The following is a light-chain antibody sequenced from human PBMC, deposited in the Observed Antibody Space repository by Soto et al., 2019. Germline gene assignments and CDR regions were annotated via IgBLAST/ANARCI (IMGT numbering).Light chain of an antibody. J-gene: IGKJ4*01. CDR3: QQYSKWPLA. CDR2: GAS. CDR1: QSVDSR. V-gene: IGKV3-15*01. Sequence: EVVLTQSPATLSVSPGEGATLSRKALQSVDSRLAWYQQKPGQAPRLLIEGASSRGTDIPARVSGSGAGTEFTLTITSLQSEDFAVSYCQQYSKWPLAVGGGTRGEIK.